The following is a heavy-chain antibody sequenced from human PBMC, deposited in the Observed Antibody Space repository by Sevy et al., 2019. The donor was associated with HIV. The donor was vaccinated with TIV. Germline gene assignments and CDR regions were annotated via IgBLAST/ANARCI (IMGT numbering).Heavy chain of an antibody. Sequence: GGSLRLSCGASGFTFGSYWMHWVRQVPGKGLEWVSPISDDGRSTTYADSVRGRFTISRDNAKNTLYLQMNGLRADDTAVYYCARDSVTVSGIVLYALDIWGQGTMVTVSS. CDR2: ISDDGRST. CDR1: GFTFGSYW. J-gene: IGHJ3*02. D-gene: IGHD3-3*01. V-gene: IGHV3-74*01. CDR3: ARDSVTVSGIVLYALDI.